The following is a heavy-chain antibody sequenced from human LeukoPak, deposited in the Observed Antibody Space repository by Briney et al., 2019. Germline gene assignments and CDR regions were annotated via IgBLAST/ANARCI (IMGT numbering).Heavy chain of an antibody. V-gene: IGHV4-61*01. D-gene: IGHD3-22*01. Sequence: SETLSLTCTVSGGSVSSGSYYWSWIRQPPGKGLEWIGYIYYSRSTNYNPSLKSRVTISVDTSKNQFSLKLSSVTAADTAVYYCARAVVYYDSSGYYYYYGMDVWGQGTTVTVSS. CDR1: GGSVSSGSYY. CDR3: ARAVVYYDSSGYYYYYGMDV. J-gene: IGHJ6*02. CDR2: IYYSRST.